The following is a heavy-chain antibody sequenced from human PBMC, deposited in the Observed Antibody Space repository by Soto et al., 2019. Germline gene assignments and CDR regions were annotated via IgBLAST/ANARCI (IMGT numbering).Heavy chain of an antibody. Sequence: QVQLVESGGGVVQPGRSLRLSCAVSGFTFSSYGMHWVRQAPGKGLEWVAVIWYDGSNKYYADSVKGRFTISRDNSKNTLYMQMNSLCAEDTAVYYCARDTRSSWYWGQGTLVTVSS. CDR3: ARDTRSSWY. V-gene: IGHV3-33*01. CDR2: IWYDGSNK. CDR1: GFTFSSYG. J-gene: IGHJ4*02. D-gene: IGHD6-13*01.